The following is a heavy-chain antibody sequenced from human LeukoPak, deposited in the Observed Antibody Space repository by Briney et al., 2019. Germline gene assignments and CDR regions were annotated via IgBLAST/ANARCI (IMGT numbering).Heavy chain of an antibody. Sequence: GESLKISCKGSGYSFTSYWIGWVRQMPGKGLEWMGIIYPGDSDTRYSPSFQGQVTISADKSISTASLQWSSLKASDTAMYYCARALNYYDSSGYYRYYFDYWGQGTLVTVSS. CDR1: GYSFTSYW. CDR2: IYPGDSDT. J-gene: IGHJ4*02. CDR3: ARALNYYDSSGYYRYYFDY. V-gene: IGHV5-51*01. D-gene: IGHD3-22*01.